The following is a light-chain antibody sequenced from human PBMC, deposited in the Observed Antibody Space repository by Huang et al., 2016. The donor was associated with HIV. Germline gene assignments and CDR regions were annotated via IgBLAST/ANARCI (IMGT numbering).Light chain of an antibody. V-gene: IGKV3-15*01. CDR2: GAS. Sequence: EIVMTQSPVTLSVSPGERATLSCRASQSVSSNLAWYQQKPGQAPRLLIYGASTRATGVPAMFSGSGSGTEFTLTISSLQSEDFALYYCQQYNNWPPITFGQGTRLEIK. CDR3: QQYNNWPPIT. J-gene: IGKJ5*01. CDR1: QSVSSN.